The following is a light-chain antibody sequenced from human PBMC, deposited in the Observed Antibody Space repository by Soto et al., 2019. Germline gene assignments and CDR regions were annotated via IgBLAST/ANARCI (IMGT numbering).Light chain of an antibody. CDR2: KAS. CDR1: QTINNL. CDR3: RQYSSYPSLT. J-gene: IGKJ4*01. V-gene: IGKV1-5*03. Sequence: DIQMTQSPSTLSASVGDRVSITCRASQTINNLMAWYQQKPGQAPKLLIYKASNLETGVPSRFSGSGSGTEFTLTISSLQPDDFATYYCRQYSSYPSLTFGGGTKVDIK.